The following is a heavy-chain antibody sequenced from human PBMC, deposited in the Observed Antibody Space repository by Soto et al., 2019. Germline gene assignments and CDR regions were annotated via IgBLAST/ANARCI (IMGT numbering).Heavy chain of an antibody. V-gene: IGHV3-30-3*01. Sequence: QVQLVESGGGVVQPGRSLRLSCAASGFTFSSYAMHWVRQAPGKGLEWVAVISYDGSNKYYADSVKGRFTISRDNSKNTLYLQMNSLRAEDTAVYYGASPVAGTPWGQGTLVTVSS. CDR2: ISYDGSNK. D-gene: IGHD6-19*01. CDR1: GFTFSSYA. CDR3: ASPVAGTP. J-gene: IGHJ5*02.